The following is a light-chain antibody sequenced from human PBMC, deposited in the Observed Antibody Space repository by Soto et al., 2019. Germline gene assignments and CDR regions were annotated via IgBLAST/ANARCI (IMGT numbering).Light chain of an antibody. CDR2: DAS. Sequence: AIQLTQCPSSLSPSVGDRVTITCRASQGISSALASYQQKPGKVPKRLICDASSLESGVPSRFSGSGSGTDFTLAISSLQPEDSATYYCQQFTNYTYTFGQGTKLEIK. CDR3: QQFTNYTYT. J-gene: IGKJ2*01. CDR1: QGISSA. V-gene: IGKV1-13*01.